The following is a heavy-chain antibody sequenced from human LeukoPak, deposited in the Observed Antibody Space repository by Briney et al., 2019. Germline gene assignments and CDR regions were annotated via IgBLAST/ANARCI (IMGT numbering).Heavy chain of an antibody. Sequence: SETLSLTCTVSGASISSYSWTWIRQPPGKGLEWIGYIYISGVTDYNPSLKSRVTISVDTSRNQFSLELISVTAADTAVYYCARGSGWYLPWGQGTLVTVSS. V-gene: IGHV4-59*01. CDR1: GASISSYS. CDR2: IYISGVT. D-gene: IGHD6-19*01. CDR3: ARGSGWYLP. J-gene: IGHJ5*02.